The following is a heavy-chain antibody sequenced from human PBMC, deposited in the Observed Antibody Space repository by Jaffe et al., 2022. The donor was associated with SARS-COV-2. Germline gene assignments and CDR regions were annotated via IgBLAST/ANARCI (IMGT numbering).Heavy chain of an antibody. V-gene: IGHV1-8*01. J-gene: IGHJ5*02. CDR3: AREGRGIAAAGTSNWFDP. D-gene: IGHD6-13*01. CDR2: MNPNSGNT. Sequence: QVQLVQSGAEVKKPGASVKVSCKASGYTFTSYDINWVRQATGQGLEWMGWMNPNSGNTGYAQKFQGRVTMTRNTSISTAYMELSSLRSEDTAVYYCAREGRGIAAAGTSNWFDPWGQGTLVTVSS. CDR1: GYTFTSYD.